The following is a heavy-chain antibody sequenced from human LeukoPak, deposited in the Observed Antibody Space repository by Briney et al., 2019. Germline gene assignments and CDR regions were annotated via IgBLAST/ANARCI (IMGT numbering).Heavy chain of an antibody. Sequence: GESLKISCKGSGYSFTSYWIGWVRQIPGKGLEWMGIIYPGDSDTRYSPSFQGQVTISADKSISTAYLQWSSLKASDTAMYYCARLSVDDSSGYYYDGAFDIWGQGTMVTVSS. CDR3: ARLSVDDSSGYYYDGAFDI. CDR2: IYPGDSDT. CDR1: GYSFTSYW. J-gene: IGHJ3*02. D-gene: IGHD3-22*01. V-gene: IGHV5-51*01.